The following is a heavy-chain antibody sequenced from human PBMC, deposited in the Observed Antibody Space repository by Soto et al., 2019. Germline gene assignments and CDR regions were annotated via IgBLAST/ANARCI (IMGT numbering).Heavy chain of an antibody. J-gene: IGHJ4*02. CDR2: IQPGDSDT. CDR3: ARQAVPSIVTPGSDFEY. D-gene: IGHD3-22*01. CDR1: GYTFSSHW. V-gene: IGHV5-51*01. Sequence: GGSLKISCKRSGYTFSSHWIAWVLELPVKGLEWMGIIQPGDSDTRYSPSFQGQVTISADKSLSAAYLQWSSLRTSDTATYYCARQAVPSIVTPGSDFEYWGQGTQVTVSS.